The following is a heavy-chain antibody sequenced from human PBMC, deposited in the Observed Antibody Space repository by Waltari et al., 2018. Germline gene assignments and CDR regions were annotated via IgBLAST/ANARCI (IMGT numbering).Heavy chain of an antibody. CDR2: ISSGGSNI. J-gene: IGHJ4*02. D-gene: IGHD5-18*01. Sequence: EEQLVESGGGLVQPGGSLRLSCAASGFTFSSYDMTWVRQAPGKGLEWVSKISSGGSNIYYADSVKGRFTISRDNAKNSLYLQMNSLRAEDTAIYYCAREGKTSRYSMIDYWGQGTLVTVSS. V-gene: IGHV3-48*03. CDR3: AREGKTSRYSMIDY. CDR1: GFTFSSYD.